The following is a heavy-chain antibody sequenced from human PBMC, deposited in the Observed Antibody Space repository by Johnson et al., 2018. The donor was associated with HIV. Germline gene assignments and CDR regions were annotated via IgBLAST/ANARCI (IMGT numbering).Heavy chain of an antibody. D-gene: IGHD2-2*01. V-gene: IGHV3-66*03. Sequence: VQLVESGGGLIQPGGSLRLSCAASGFTVSSNYMSWVRQAPGKGLEWVSVIYSGGSTYYADSVKGRFTIPRDNSKNTLYLQMNSLRAEDTAVYYCARDTDIVVVPARGDAFDIWGQGTMVTVSS. CDR1: GFTVSSNY. CDR2: IYSGGST. CDR3: ARDTDIVVVPARGDAFDI. J-gene: IGHJ3*02.